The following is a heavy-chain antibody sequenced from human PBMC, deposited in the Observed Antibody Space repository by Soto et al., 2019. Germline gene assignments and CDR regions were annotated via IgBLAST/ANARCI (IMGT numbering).Heavy chain of an antibody. CDR1: GFTFSSYG. CDR2: ISYDGSNK. Sequence: QVQLVESGGGVVQPGRSLRLSCAASGFTFSSYGMHWVRQAPGKGLEWGAVISYDGSNKYYADSVKGRFTISRDNSKNTLYLQMNSLRAEDTAVYYCARNWGYSPVNWFDPWGQGTLVTVSS. CDR3: ARNWGYSPVNWFDP. J-gene: IGHJ5*02. V-gene: IGHV3-30*03. D-gene: IGHD7-27*01.